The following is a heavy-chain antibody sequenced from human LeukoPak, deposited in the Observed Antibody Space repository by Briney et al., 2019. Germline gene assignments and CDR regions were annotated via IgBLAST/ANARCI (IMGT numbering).Heavy chain of an antibody. D-gene: IGHD3-9*01. Sequence: GGSLRLSCAASGFTCSSYAMSWVRQAPGKGQEWVSAISGSGGSTYYADSVKGRFTISRDNSKNTLYLQMNSLRAEDTAVYYCAKDAQLTYYDILTGYYYFDYWGQGTLVTVSS. CDR3: AKDAQLTYYDILTGYYYFDY. CDR1: GFTCSSYA. CDR2: ISGSGGST. J-gene: IGHJ4*02. V-gene: IGHV3-23*01.